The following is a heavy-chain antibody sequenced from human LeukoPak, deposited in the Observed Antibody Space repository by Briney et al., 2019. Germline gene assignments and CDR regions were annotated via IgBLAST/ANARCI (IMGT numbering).Heavy chain of an antibody. CDR2: IYYNGST. CDR1: GFTFGDYA. CDR3: ARWPNPRLGRDGYNGY. J-gene: IGHJ4*02. D-gene: IGHD5-24*01. Sequence: GSLRLSCTASGFTFGDYAMSWIRQPPGKGLEWIGYIYYNGSTNYNPSLKSRVTISVDTSKNQFSLKLSSVTAADTAVYYCARWPNPRLGRDGYNGYWGQGTLVTVSS. V-gene: IGHV4-59*08.